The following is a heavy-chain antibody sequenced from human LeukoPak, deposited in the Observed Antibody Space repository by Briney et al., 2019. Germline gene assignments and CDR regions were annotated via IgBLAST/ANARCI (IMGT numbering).Heavy chain of an antibody. CDR2: INWNGGSI. Sequence: GGSLRLSCAASGFTFDDYGMSWVRQAPGKGLEWVSGINWNGGSIGYADSVKGRFTISRDNAKNSLYLQMNSLRAEDTALYYCARGNSWYDFDYWGQGTLVTVSS. CDR1: GFTFDDYG. D-gene: IGHD6-13*01. V-gene: IGHV3-20*04. J-gene: IGHJ4*02. CDR3: ARGNSWYDFDY.